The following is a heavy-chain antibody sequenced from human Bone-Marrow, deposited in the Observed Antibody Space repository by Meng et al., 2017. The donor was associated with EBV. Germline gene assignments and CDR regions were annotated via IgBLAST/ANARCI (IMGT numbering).Heavy chain of an antibody. Sequence: EVQLEGSGGGLVKPGESLRLSCAASGFTLRSYSMNWVRLAPGKGLEWVSSISSNSIDIYYADLVKGRFTISRDNAKNSLFLQMNSLRAEDTAVYYCARDRTSNRFDYWGQGTLVTVSS. V-gene: IGHV3-21*01. CDR3: ARDRTSNRFDY. CDR2: ISSNSIDI. J-gene: IGHJ4*02. CDR1: GFTLRSYS. D-gene: IGHD2-8*01.